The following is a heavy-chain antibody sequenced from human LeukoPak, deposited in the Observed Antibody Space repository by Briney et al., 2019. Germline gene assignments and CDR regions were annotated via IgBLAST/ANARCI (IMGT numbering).Heavy chain of an antibody. J-gene: IGHJ3*02. D-gene: IGHD6-19*01. Sequence: PGGSLRLSCAASGFTFSSYAMSWVRQDPGKGLEWVSAISGSGGSTYYADSVKGRFTISRDNSKNTLYLQMNSLKAEDTAVYYCARYGNGAWLGHYAFDMWGQGTMVTVSS. CDR2: ISGSGGST. CDR3: ARYGNGAWLGHYAFDM. CDR1: GFTFSSYA. V-gene: IGHV3-23*01.